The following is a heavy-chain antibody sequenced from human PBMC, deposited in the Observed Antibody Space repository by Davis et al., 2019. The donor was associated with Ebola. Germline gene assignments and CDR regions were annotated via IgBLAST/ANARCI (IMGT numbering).Heavy chain of an antibody. CDR2: ISHDGTIT. V-gene: IGHV3-74*01. J-gene: IGHJ4*02. D-gene: IGHD3-10*01. CDR3: SRDVQFEFYDY. Sequence: PGGSLRLSCAASGFAFSSYVMHWVRQAPGKGLVWVSRISHDGTITTYADSVRGRFTVSRDNAQNTLYLQMNSLTAEDTAVYYCSRDVQFEFYDYWGQGILVTVSS. CDR1: GFAFSSYV.